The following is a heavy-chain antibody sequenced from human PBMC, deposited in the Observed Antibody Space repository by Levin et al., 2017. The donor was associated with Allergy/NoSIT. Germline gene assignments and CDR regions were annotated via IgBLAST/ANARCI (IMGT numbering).Heavy chain of an antibody. CDR1: GFTFSSYW. CDR2: IKQDGSEK. V-gene: IGHV3-7*01. Sequence: GGSLRLSCAASGFTFSSYWMSWVRQAPGKGLEWVANIKQDGSEKYYVDSVKGRFTISRDNAKNSLYLQMNSLRAEDTAVYYCARDYSSGYSYPPEYFQHWGQGTLVTVSS. CDR3: ARDYSSGYSYPPEYFQH. J-gene: IGHJ1*01. D-gene: IGHD3-22*01.